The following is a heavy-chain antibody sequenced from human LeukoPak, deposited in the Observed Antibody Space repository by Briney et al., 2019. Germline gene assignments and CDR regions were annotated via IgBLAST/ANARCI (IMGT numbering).Heavy chain of an antibody. CDR2: IYSGGST. CDR3: ARDLVGSGLFDY. V-gene: IGHV3-53*01. D-gene: IGHD6-19*01. CDR1: GFTVSSNY. J-gene: IGHJ4*02. Sequence: GGSLRLSCAASGFTVSSNYMSWVRQAPGKGLEWVSVIYSGGSTYYADSVKGRFTISRDNSKNMLYLQMNSLRAEDTAVYYCARDLVGSGLFDYWGQGTLVTVSS.